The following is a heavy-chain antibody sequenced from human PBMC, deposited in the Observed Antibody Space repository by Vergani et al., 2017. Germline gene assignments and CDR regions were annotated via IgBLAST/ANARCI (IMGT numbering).Heavy chain of an antibody. D-gene: IGHD5-24*01. CDR3: ASSRDGYNYWFDP. V-gene: IGHV1-69*01. CDR1: GGTFSSYA. CDR2: IIPIFGTA. J-gene: IGHJ5*02. Sequence: QVQLVQSGAEVKKPGSSVKVSCKASGGTFSSYAISWVRQAPGQGLEWMGGIIPIFGTANYAKKFQGRVPITAEESTSTAYMELSSLRSEDTAVYYCASSRDGYNYWFDPWGQGTLVTVSS.